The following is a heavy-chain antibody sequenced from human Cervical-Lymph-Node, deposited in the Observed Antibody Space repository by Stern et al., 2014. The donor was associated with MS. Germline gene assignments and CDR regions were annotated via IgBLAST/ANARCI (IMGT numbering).Heavy chain of an antibody. CDR1: GHPLSELA. CDR2: FDPEGGEP. V-gene: IGHV1-24*01. J-gene: IGHJ4*02. CDR3: ATDRGVK. D-gene: IGHD3-10*01. Sequence: VQLVESGAEVKKPGASVTVSCNVSGHPLSELAIHWLRQLPTSGLEWLGQFDPEGGEPVYAQRLQGRLTMTEDTNTGTAYMTLTALTSDDTAVYYCATDRGVKWGPGTLVAVSS.